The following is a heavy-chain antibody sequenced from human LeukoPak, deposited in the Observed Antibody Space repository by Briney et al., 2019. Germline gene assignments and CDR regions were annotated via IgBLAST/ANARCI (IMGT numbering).Heavy chain of an antibody. CDR2: ISYDGSNK. CDR1: GFTFSSYA. Sequence: QAGGSLRLSCAASGFTFSSYAMHWVRQAPGKGLEWVAVISYDGSNKYYADSVKGRFTISRDNSKNTLYLQMNSLRAEDTAVYYCARGDSSGYSDAFDIWGQGTMVTVSS. J-gene: IGHJ3*02. CDR3: ARGDSSGYSDAFDI. D-gene: IGHD3-22*01. V-gene: IGHV3-30-3*01.